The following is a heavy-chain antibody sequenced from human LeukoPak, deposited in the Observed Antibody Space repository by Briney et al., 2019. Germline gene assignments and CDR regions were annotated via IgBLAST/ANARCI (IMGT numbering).Heavy chain of an antibody. D-gene: IGHD2-15*01. CDR2: ISSSSSYI. V-gene: IGHV3-21*01. Sequence: GGSLRLSCAASGFTFSSYGMSWVRQAPGKGLEWVSSISSSSSYIYYADSVKGRFTISRDNAKNSLYLQMNSLRAEDTAVYYCARGRCSGGSCYDAFDIWGQGTMVTVSS. J-gene: IGHJ3*02. CDR3: ARGRCSGGSCYDAFDI. CDR1: GFTFSSYG.